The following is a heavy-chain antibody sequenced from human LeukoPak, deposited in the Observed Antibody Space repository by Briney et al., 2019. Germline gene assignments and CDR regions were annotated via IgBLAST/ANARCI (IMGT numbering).Heavy chain of an antibody. CDR2: ISISSSYI. D-gene: IGHD3-22*01. Sequence: GSLRLSCAASGFTFSSYSINWVRQAPGKGLEWVSSISISSSYIYYADSVKGRFTISRDNAKNSLYLQMNSLRAEDTAVYYCARGPQKNGHSSGYPGYFDYWGQGTLVTVSS. CDR1: GFTFSSYS. J-gene: IGHJ4*02. CDR3: ARGPQKNGHSSGYPGYFDY. V-gene: IGHV3-21*01.